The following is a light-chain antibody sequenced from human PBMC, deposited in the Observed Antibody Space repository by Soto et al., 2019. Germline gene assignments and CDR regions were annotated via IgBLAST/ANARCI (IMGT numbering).Light chain of an antibody. CDR3: MQALQSLT. V-gene: IGKV2-28*01. J-gene: IGKJ5*01. CDR1: QSLLHRNGKNY. CDR2: LDS. Sequence: DIVMTQSPFSLAVTPGESASISCRSSQSLLHRNGKNYLDWYLQKPGQSPQLLIYLDSSRASGVPDRVSGSGSGTDFTLKINRVEAEDVGTYYCMQALQSLTFGQGTRLEIK.